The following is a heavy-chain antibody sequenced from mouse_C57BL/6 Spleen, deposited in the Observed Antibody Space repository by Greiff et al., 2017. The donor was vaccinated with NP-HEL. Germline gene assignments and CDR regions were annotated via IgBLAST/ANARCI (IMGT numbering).Heavy chain of an antibody. CDR1: GYAFSSSW. D-gene: IGHD2-5*01. J-gene: IGHJ3*01. V-gene: IGHV1-82*01. CDR3: YSNYDAWFAY. CDR2: IYPGDGDT. Sequence: VQLQQSGPELVKPGASVKISCKASGYAFSSSWMNWVKQRPGKGLEWIGRIYPGDGDTNYNGKFKGKATLTADKSSSTAYMQLSSLTSEDSAVYCCYSNYDAWFAYWGQGTLVTVSA.